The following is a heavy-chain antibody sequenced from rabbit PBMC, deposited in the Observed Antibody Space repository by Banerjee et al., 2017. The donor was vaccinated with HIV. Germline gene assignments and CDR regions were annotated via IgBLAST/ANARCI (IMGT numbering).Heavy chain of an antibody. V-gene: IGHV1S45*01. D-gene: IGHD8-1*01. CDR1: GFSFSNKYV. Sequence: QEQLVESGGGLVQPEGSLTLTCTASGFSFSNKYVMCWVRQAPGKGLEWIACINTSSGNTVYATWAKGRFTISKTSWTTVTLQMTSLTAADTATYFCARRRNAGSSDYALWGPGTLVTVS. CDR2: INTSSGNT. CDR3: ARRRNAGSSDYAL. J-gene: IGHJ6*01.